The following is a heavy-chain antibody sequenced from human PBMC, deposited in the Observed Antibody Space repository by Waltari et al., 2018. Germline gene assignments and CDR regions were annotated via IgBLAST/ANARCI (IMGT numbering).Heavy chain of an antibody. V-gene: IGHV4-34*01. CDR2: INHRGST. Sequence: QVQLQQWGAGLLKPSETLSLTCAVYGGSFSGYYWSWIRQPPGQGLEWIGKINHRGSTNYNPSVKSGVTISVDTSKNQFSLKLSSVTAADTAVYYCARGRTYSSSSASDYWGQGTLVTVSS. D-gene: IGHD6-6*01. CDR3: ARGRTYSSSSASDY. J-gene: IGHJ4*02. CDR1: GGSFSGYY.